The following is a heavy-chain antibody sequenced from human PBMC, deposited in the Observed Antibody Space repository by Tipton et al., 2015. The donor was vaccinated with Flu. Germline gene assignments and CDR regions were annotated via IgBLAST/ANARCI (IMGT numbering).Heavy chain of an antibody. D-gene: IGHD6-6*01. CDR2: IYYSGST. V-gene: IGHV4-61*08. J-gene: IGHJ4*02. Sequence: TLSLTCTVSGGSISSGGAYWSWIRQHPGKGLEWIGGIYYSGSTNYNPSLKSRVTISVDTSKTQFSLNLSSVSAADTAVYYCARGRSYSSARLDYWGQGTLVTVSS. CDR1: GGSISSGGAY. CDR3: ARGRSYSSARLDY.